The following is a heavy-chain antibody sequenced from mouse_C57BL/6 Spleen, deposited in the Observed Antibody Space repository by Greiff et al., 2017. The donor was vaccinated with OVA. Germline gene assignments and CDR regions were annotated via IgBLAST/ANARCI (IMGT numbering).Heavy chain of an antibody. CDR2: ISYSGST. CDR3: ARGDYGSEGFAY. J-gene: IGHJ3*01. V-gene: IGHV3-1*01. Sequence: VQLQQSGPGMVKPSQSLSLTCTVTGYSITSGYDWHWIRHFPGNKLEWMGYISYSGSTNYNPSLKSRISITHDTSKNHFFLKLNSVTTEDTATYYCARGDYGSEGFAYWGQGTLVTVSA. CDR1: GYSITSGYD. D-gene: IGHD1-1*01.